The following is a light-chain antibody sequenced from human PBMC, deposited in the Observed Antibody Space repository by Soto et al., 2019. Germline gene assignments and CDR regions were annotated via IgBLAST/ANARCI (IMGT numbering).Light chain of an antibody. CDR2: AAS. CDR3: QQSSNSTIYA. J-gene: IGKJ2*01. Sequence: DIQIPQSPSSLSASVGDRVPITCRASQSIAYSVNWFQQNPGKAPKLLIYAASSLQSGVPSRFRVSRALTDFNLTISSSQTEDCATSDCQQSSNSTIYAVGQRT. V-gene: IGKV1-39*01. CDR1: QSIAYS.